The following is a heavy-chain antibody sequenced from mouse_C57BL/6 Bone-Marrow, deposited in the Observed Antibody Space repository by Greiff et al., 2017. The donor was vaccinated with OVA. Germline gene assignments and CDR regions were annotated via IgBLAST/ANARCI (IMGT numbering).Heavy chain of an antibody. CDR2: IHPNSGST. CDR1: GYTFTSYW. CDR3: AIYYDYEGWFAY. D-gene: IGHD2-4*01. V-gene: IGHV1-64*01. J-gene: IGHJ3*01. Sequence: QVQLKQPGAELVKPGASVKLSCKASGYTFTSYWMHWVKQRPGQGLEWIGMIHPNSGSTNYNEKFKSKATLTVDKSSSTAYMQLSSLTSEDSAVYYCAIYYDYEGWFAYWGQGTLVTVSA.